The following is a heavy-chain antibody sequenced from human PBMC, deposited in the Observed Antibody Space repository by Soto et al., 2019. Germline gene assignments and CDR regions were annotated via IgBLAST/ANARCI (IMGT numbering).Heavy chain of an antibody. Sequence: SETLSLTCTVSGGSISSGDYYWSWIRQPPGKGLEWIGYIYYSGSTYYNPSLKSRVTISVDTSKNQFSLKLSSVTAADTAVYYCARNVWFGELLSGFYGMDVWGQGTTVTVSS. V-gene: IGHV4-30-4*01. D-gene: IGHD3-10*01. CDR2: IYYSGST. CDR3: ARNVWFGELLSGFYGMDV. J-gene: IGHJ6*02. CDR1: GGSISSGDYY.